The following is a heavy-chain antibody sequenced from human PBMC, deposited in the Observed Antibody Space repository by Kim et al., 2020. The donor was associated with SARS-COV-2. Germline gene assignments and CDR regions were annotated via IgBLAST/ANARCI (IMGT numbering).Heavy chain of an antibody. CDR3: ARDYDSSAYYGRFDS. D-gene: IGHD3-22*01. CDR2: ISTYNGDT. Sequence: ASVKVSCKASGYTFINYGISWVRQAPGQGLEWMGWISTYNGDTNYAQKLQGRVTMTTDTSTSTAYMELRSLRSDDTAVYYCARDYDSSAYYGRFDSWGQGTLVTVSS. CDR1: GYTFINYG. J-gene: IGHJ4*02. V-gene: IGHV1-18*01.